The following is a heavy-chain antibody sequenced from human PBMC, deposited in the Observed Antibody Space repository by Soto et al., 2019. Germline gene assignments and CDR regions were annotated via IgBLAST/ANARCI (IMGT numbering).Heavy chain of an antibody. CDR3: ARGGYIVVVTATPGYGMDV. J-gene: IGHJ6*02. CDR1: GGTFSSYA. D-gene: IGHD2-21*02. V-gene: IGHV1-69*01. CDR2: IIPIFGTA. Sequence: QVQLVQSGAEVKKPGSSVKVSCKASGGTFSSYAISWVRQAPGQGLEWMGGIIPIFGTANYAQKFQGRVTITADESTSTAYRELSSLRSEDTAVYYCARGGYIVVVTATPGYGMDVWGQGTTVTVSS.